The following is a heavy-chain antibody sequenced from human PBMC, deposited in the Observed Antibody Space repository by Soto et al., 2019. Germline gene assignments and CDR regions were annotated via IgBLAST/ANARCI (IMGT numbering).Heavy chain of an antibody. CDR3: AKDKSRNTFDY. J-gene: IGHJ4*02. V-gene: IGHV3-21*01. CDR2: ISSGSSDK. D-gene: IGHD1-1*01. CDR1: GFTFSSYS. Sequence: GSLRLSCAGSGFTFSSYSMNWVRQAPGKGLEWVSSISSGSSDKYYADSVKGRFTISRDNSKNTLYLQMNSLRAEDTAVYYCAKDKSRNTFDYWGQGTLVTVSS.